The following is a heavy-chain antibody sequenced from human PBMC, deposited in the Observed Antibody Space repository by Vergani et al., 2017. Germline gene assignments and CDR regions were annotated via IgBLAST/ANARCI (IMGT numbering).Heavy chain of an antibody. CDR3: ARGWRAAAGTGVNCFDY. CDR1: GGTFSSYA. D-gene: IGHD6-13*01. V-gene: IGHV1-69*01. Sequence: QVQLVQSGAEVKKPGSSVKVSCKASGGTFSSYAISWVRQAPGQGLEWMGGIIPIFGTANDAQKFQGRVTITADESTSTAYMELSSLRSEDTAVYYCARGWRAAAGTGVNCFDYWGQGSLVTVSS. J-gene: IGHJ4*02. CDR2: IIPIFGTA.